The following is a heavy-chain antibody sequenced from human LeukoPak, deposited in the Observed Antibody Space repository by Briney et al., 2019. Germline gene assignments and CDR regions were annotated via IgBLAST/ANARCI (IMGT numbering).Heavy chain of an antibody. CDR1: GFTFNSYA. CDR2: ISGTSGTT. D-gene: IGHD1-1*01. Sequence: GGSLRLSCAASGFTFNSYAMTWVRQAAGRGLEWVSTISGTSGTTNYADSVEGRFSISRDDSKNTLYLQMTSLRVEDTAVYFCARVQPDNNDEYNWFDPWGQGTQVTVSS. J-gene: IGHJ5*02. CDR3: ARVQPDNNDEYNWFDP. V-gene: IGHV3-23*01.